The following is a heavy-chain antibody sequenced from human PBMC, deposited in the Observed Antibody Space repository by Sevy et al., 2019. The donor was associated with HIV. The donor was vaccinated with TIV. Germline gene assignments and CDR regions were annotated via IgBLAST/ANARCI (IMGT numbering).Heavy chain of an antibody. CDR3: ARTADRDYYYYMDV. Sequence: GGSLRLSCAASGFTFSSYSMNWVRQAPGKGLEWVSSISSSSSYIYYADSVKGRFNISRDNAKNSLYLQMNSLRAEDTAVYYCARTADRDYYYYMDVWGKGTTVTVSS. D-gene: IGHD3-10*01. J-gene: IGHJ6*03. V-gene: IGHV3-21*01. CDR2: ISSSSSYI. CDR1: GFTFSSYS.